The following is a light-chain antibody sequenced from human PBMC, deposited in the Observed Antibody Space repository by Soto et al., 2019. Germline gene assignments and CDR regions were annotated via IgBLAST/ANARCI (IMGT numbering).Light chain of an antibody. CDR1: QSVRSNY. Sequence: EIVLTQSPGTLSLSPGERATRSCRASQSVRSNYLAWYQQKPGRAPRLLIYGASSRATGIPDRFSGSGSGTDFTLTISRLEPEDFAVYYCQQYGSSPRAFGGGTKVDIK. V-gene: IGKV3-20*01. CDR2: GAS. J-gene: IGKJ4*01. CDR3: QQYGSSPRA.